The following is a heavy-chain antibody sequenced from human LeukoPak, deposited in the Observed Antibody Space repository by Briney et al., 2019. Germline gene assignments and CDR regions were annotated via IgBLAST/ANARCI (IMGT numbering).Heavy chain of an antibody. CDR2: IKEDGSEK. Sequence: GGSLRLSCAASGFNFGQYYMSWVRQAPGKGLEWVANIKEDGSEKHYVDSVEGRFSISRDNAKNAVYLQMNSLRAEDTAAYYCTRDKGKGYYFYFYYGMDVWGQGTTVTVSS. J-gene: IGHJ6*02. D-gene: IGHD1-1*01. V-gene: IGHV3-7*01. CDR3: TRDKGKGYYFYFYYGMDV. CDR1: GFNFGQYY.